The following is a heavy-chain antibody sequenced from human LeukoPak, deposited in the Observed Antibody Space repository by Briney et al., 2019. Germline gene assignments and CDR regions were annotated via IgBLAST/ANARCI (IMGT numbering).Heavy chain of an antibody. D-gene: IGHD4-17*01. CDR1: GGSISSSSYY. CDR3: ASGKYSTVTLDY. V-gene: IGHV4-39*07. Sequence: SETLSLTCTVSGGSISSSSYYWGWIRQPPGKGLEWIGEINHSGSTNYNPSLKSRVTISVDTSKNQFSLKLSSVTAADTAVYYCASGKYSTVTLDYWGQGTLVTVSS. CDR2: INHSGST. J-gene: IGHJ4*02.